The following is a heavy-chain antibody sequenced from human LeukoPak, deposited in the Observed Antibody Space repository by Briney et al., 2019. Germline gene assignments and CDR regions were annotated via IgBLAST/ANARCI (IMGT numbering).Heavy chain of an antibody. J-gene: IGHJ4*02. CDR1: GFIFTQYW. V-gene: IGHV3-7*01. Sequence: PGGSLRLSCAVSGFIFTQYWMTWVRQAPGKGREGMANIMKDGGDKQYVYSVKGRFTTSRDNAKNSVYLQMDGLRAEDTAVYYCVRDRDYYVFDLWGQGTLVTVSS. CDR3: VRDRDYYVFDL. D-gene: IGHD3-10*02. CDR2: IMKDGGDK.